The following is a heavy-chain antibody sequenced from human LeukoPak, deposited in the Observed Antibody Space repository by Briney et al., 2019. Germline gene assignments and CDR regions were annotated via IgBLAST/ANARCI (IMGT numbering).Heavy chain of an antibody. CDR1: GFTFSDHY. CDR2: ISSSGSTI. J-gene: IGHJ6*04. D-gene: IGHD3-10*02. CDR3: AELGITMIGGV. Sequence: SGGSLRLSCTASGFTFSDHYMDWVRQAPGKGLEWVSYISSSGSTIYYADSVKGRFTISRDNAKNSLYLQMNSLRAEDTAVYYCAELGITMIGGVWGKGTTVTISS. V-gene: IGHV3-11*04.